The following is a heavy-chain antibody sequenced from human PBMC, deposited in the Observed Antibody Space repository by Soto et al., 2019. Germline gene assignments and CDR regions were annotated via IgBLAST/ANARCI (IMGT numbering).Heavy chain of an antibody. CDR1: GYSFTSYW. V-gene: IGHV5-10-1*01. Sequence: GESLKISCKGSGYSFTSYWISWVRQMPGKGLEWMGRIDPSDSYTNYSPSFQGHVTISADKSISTAYLQWSSLKASDTAMYYCARHPAQRHPYDYWGQGTLVTVSS. CDR3: ARHPAQRHPYDY. J-gene: IGHJ4*02. D-gene: IGHD6-25*01. CDR2: IDPSDSYT.